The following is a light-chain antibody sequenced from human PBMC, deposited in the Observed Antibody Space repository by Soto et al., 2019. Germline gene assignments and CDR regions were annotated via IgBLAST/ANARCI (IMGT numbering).Light chain of an antibody. CDR3: SSYTSSSTLFYV. CDR2: DVS. J-gene: IGLJ1*01. CDR1: SSDVGGYNY. V-gene: IGLV2-14*01. Sequence: QSALTQPASVSGSPGQSITTSCTGTSSDVGGYNYVSWYQQHPGKAPKLMIYDVSNRPSGVSNRFSGSKSGNTASLTISGLQAEDEADYYCSSYTSSSTLFYVFGTGTKVTVL.